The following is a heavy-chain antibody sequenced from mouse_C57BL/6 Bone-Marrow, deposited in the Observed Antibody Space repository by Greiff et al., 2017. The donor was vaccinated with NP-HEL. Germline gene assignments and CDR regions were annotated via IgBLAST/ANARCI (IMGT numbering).Heavy chain of an antibody. J-gene: IGHJ3*01. D-gene: IGHD1-1*01. Sequence: VKLQESGPELVKPGASVKISCKASGYAFSSSWMNWVKQRPGKGLEWIGRIYPGDGDTNYNGKFKGKATLTADKSSSTAYMQLSSLTSEDSAVYFCARGGYYGSWGQGTLVTVSA. CDR1: GYAFSSSW. V-gene: IGHV1-82*01. CDR3: ARGGYYGS. CDR2: IYPGDGDT.